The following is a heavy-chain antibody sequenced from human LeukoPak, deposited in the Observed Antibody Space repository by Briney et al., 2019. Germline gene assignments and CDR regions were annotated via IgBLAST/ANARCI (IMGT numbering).Heavy chain of an antibody. Sequence: SQTLSLTCTVSGGSISSGDYYWSWIRQPPGKGLGWIGYIYYSGSTYYNPSLKSRVTISVDTSKNQFSLKLSSVTAADTAVYYCARERYYYGSGSYYKDYYYGMDVWGQGTTVTVSS. CDR3: ARERYYYGSGSYYKDYYYGMDV. V-gene: IGHV4-30-4*01. CDR1: GGSISSGDYY. J-gene: IGHJ6*02. D-gene: IGHD3-10*01. CDR2: IYYSGST.